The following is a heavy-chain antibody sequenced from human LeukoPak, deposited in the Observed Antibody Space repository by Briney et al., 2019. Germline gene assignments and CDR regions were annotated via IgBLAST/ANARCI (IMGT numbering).Heavy chain of an antibody. J-gene: IGHJ4*02. CDR2: INPSGGST. CDR3: ARDHVEAVRDGAELFDY. V-gene: IGHV1-46*01. D-gene: IGHD1-26*01. CDR1: GYTFTSYY. Sequence: ASVKVSCKASGYTFTSYYMHWVRQAPGQGLEWMGIINPSGGSTSYAQKFQGRVTMARDMSTSTVYMELSSRRSEDTAVYYCARDHVEAVRDGAELFDYWGQGTLVTVSS.